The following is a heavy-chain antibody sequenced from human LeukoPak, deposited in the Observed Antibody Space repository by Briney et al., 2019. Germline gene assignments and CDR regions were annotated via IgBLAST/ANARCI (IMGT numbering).Heavy chain of an antibody. CDR3: AAVSTKTYYYGLDV. V-gene: IGHV3-53*01. D-gene: IGHD4-17*01. CDR1: GFTVTNNY. Sequence: GGSLRLSCAASGFTVTNNYMCWVRQAPGKGLEWVAVIFSNDNTYHADSVKGRFAISRDTSKNTLYLQMNSLRAEDTAVYYCAAVSTKTYYYGLDVWGQGTTVTVSS. CDR2: IFSNDNT. J-gene: IGHJ6*02.